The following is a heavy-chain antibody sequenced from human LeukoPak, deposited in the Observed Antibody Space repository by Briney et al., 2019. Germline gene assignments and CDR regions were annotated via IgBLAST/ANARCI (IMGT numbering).Heavy chain of an antibody. Sequence: GGSLRLSCAASEFTFSTYSMNWVRQAPGKGLEWVSSISSSSSYIYYADSVKGRFTISRDNAKNSLFLQMNSLRTEDTAVYYCARGVGDYWGQGTLVTVSS. J-gene: IGHJ4*02. CDR2: ISSSSSYI. CDR3: ARGVGDY. CDR1: EFTFSTYS. V-gene: IGHV3-21*06.